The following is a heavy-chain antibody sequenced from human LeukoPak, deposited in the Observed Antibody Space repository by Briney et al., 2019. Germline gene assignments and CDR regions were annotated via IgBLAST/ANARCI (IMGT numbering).Heavy chain of an antibody. CDR2: INLNSGGT. V-gene: IGHV1-2*02. CDR3: ARGGDRRHFDSSGYFYD. Sequence: ASVKVSCKASGGTFTGYYIHWVRQAPGQGLEWMAWINLNSGGTNSAQKLQGRVSMTRDTSISTAYMELSGLKSDDTAVYYCARGGDRRHFDSSGYFYDWGQGTLVTVSS. CDR1: GGTFTGYY. D-gene: IGHD3-22*01. J-gene: IGHJ4*02.